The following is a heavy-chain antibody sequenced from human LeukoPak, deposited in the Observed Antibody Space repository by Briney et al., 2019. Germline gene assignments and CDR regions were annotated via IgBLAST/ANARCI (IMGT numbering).Heavy chain of an antibody. CDR1: GYTFTDYC. J-gene: IGHJ3*02. CDR2: INPKSGGT. D-gene: IGHD3-3*01. Sequence: ASVKVSCKASGYTFTDYCMNWVRQAPGQGLEWMGWINPKSGGTVYAQKLQGRVTMTRDTSSSTAYMELSRLRFDDTVVYYCARGPRITIFGVVMANDAFDIWGQGTMVTVSS. V-gene: IGHV1-2*02. CDR3: ARGPRITIFGVVMANDAFDI.